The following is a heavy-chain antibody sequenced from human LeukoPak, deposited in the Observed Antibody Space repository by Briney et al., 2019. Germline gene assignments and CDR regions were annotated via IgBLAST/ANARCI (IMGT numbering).Heavy chain of an antibody. D-gene: IGHD4-11*01. CDR3: ARDSYSNYVGSDY. V-gene: IGHV3-11*01. J-gene: IGHJ4*02. CDR2: ISSSGSTI. CDR1: GFTFSDYY. Sequence: GGSLRLSCAASGFTFSDYYMSWIRQAPGKGLEWVSYISSSGSTIYYADSVKGRFTISRDNAKNSLYLQMNSLRAGDTAVYYCARDSYSNYVGSDYWGQGTLVTVSS.